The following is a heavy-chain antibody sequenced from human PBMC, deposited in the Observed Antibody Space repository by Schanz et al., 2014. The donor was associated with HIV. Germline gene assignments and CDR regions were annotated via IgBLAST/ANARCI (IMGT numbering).Heavy chain of an antibody. V-gene: IGHV3-30*03. CDR3: ARSPSYGMDV. Sequence: VHLLESGGGLVQPGGSLRLTCEASGFTFNTYGMHWVRQAPGKGLEWVAGISCDGNRKHYADSVKGRFTISRDNSKNTLYLQMNSLRAEDTAVYYCARSPSYGMDVWGQGTTVTVSS. CDR1: GFTFNTYG. J-gene: IGHJ6*02. CDR2: ISCDGNRK.